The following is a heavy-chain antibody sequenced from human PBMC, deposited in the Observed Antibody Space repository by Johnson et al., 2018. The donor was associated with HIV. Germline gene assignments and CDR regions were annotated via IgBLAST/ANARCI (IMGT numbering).Heavy chain of an antibody. V-gene: IGHV3-74*01. Sequence: EVQLVESGGGLVQPGGSLRLSCAASGFTFSSYWMHWVRQAPGKGLLWVSRINSAGSSTGYADSVKGRFTISRDNAKNMLDLQMNSLRAEDTAVYYCAREQELIGERAFDIWGQGTMVTVSS. D-gene: IGHD6-13*01. CDR1: GFTFSSYW. CDR2: INSAGSST. J-gene: IGHJ3*02. CDR3: AREQELIGERAFDI.